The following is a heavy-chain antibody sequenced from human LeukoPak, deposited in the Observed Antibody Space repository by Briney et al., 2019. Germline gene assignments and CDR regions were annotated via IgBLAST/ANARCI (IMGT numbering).Heavy chain of an antibody. D-gene: IGHD2-15*01. CDR3: VKAFCYCSGGSCQDY. J-gene: IGHJ4*02. Sequence: GGSLRLSCSASGFTFSSYAMHWVRQAPGKGLECVSVIGSNGGSIYYADSVKGRFIISRDNSKNTLSLQMSSPRAEDTAVYYCVKAFCYCSGGSCQDYWGQGTLVTVPS. CDR1: GFTFSSYA. CDR2: IGSNGGSI. V-gene: IGHV3-64D*09.